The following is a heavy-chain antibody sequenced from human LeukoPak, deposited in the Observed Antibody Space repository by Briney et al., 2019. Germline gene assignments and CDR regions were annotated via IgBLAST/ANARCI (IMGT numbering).Heavy chain of an antibody. J-gene: IGHJ5*02. D-gene: IGHD3-10*01. CDR1: GGSISSGSYY. Sequence: SQTLSLTCTVSGGSISSGSYYWSWIRQPAGKGLEWIGRIYTSGSTNYNPSLKSRVTISVDTSKNQFSLKLSSVTAADTAVYYCARGDPLGSWGTNNWFDPWGQGTLVTVSS. CDR3: ARGDPLGSWGTNNWFDP. V-gene: IGHV4-61*02. CDR2: IYTSGST.